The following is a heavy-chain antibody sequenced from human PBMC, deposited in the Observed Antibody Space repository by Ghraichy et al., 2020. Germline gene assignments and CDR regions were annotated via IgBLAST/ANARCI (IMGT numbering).Heavy chain of an antibody. CDR1: GFTFSSYS. D-gene: IGHD3-16*02. Sequence: GESLNISCAASGFTFSSYSMNWVRQAPGKGLEWVSYISSSSSTIYYADSVKGRFTISRDNAKNSLYLQMNSLRAEDTAVYYCARVRSTFGVVLAHDGLDFWGQGTRVTVSS. V-gene: IGHV3-48*04. CDR2: ISSSSSTI. CDR3: ARVRSTFGVVLAHDGLDF. J-gene: IGHJ3*01.